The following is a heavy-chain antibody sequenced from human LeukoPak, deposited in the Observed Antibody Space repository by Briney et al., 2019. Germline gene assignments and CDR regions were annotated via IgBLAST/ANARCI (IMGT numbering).Heavy chain of an antibody. D-gene: IGHD3-9*01. V-gene: IGHV3-53*01. CDR3: VSHSDTLTSYSFDY. CDR1: GFIVSSSY. CDR2: IHSGGNT. Sequence: PGGSLRLSCAASGFIVSSSYMSWVRQAPGKGLEWVSIIHSGGNTYYADSVKGRFTISRDNSKNTMSLQMSSLRAEDAAVYYCVSHSDTLTSYSFDYWVQGTLVTVSS. J-gene: IGHJ4*02.